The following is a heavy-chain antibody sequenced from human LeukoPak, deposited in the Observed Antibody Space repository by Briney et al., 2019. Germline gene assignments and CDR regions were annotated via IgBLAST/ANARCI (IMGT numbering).Heavy chain of an antibody. CDR3: VRDLSGITTTSRGDDY. CDR2: INTNNGDT. CDR1: RYTYIRYY. Sequence: SVTVSCKASRYTYIRYYLYWVRPPPGQGLAWMGRINTNNGDTNYAQKFQGRVTMTRDTSINIDYMELSRLRSDDTAMYYCVRDLSGITTTSRGDDYWGQGTLVTVSS. V-gene: IGHV1-2*06. J-gene: IGHJ4*02. D-gene: IGHD1-20*01.